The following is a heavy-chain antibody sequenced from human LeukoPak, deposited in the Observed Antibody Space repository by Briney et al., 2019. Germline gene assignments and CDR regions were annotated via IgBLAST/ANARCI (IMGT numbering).Heavy chain of an antibody. CDR1: GGSISSDY. V-gene: IGHV4-59*01. Sequence: PSETLSLTCTVSGGSISSDYWGWIRQHPGEGREWTRYSYYSGRTNYNTSLKSRVTISVDTSKNQFSLKLSSVTAADTAVYYCAREAAAAGAADYWGQGTLVTVSS. CDR3: AREAAAAGAADY. CDR2: SYYSGRT. D-gene: IGHD6-13*01. J-gene: IGHJ4*02.